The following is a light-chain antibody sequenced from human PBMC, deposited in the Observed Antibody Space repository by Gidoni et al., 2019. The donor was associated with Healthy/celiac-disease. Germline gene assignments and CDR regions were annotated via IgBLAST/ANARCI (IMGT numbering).Light chain of an antibody. CDR3: QQYYSTPPT. J-gene: IGKJ1*01. Sequence: EIVMTQSPDSLAVSLGERATINCKSSQSVLYSSNNKNYLAWYQQKPGQPPKLLIYWASTRESGVPDRFSGSGSGTDFTLTISSLQAEDVAVYYCQQYYSTPPTFXQXTKVEI. V-gene: IGKV4-1*01. CDR1: QSVLYSSNNKNY. CDR2: WAS.